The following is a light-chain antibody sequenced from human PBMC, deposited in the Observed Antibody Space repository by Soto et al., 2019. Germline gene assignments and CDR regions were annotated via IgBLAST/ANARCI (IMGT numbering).Light chain of an antibody. CDR2: KAS. CDR3: QQYNSYSRMYT. V-gene: IGKV1-5*03. Sequence: DIQMTQSPSTLSASEGDRVTITCRASQSISTWLAWYQQKPGKAPKVLIYKASSLESGVPSRFTGSGSGTEFTLTISSLQPDDFATYYCQQYNSYSRMYTFGQGTKLEIK. CDR1: QSISTW. J-gene: IGKJ2*01.